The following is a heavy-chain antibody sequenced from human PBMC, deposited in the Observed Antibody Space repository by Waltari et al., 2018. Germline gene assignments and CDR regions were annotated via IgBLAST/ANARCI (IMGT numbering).Heavy chain of an antibody. CDR3: ARGLLQYRDYYYYGMDV. CDR2: AIPTCGKA. D-gene: IGHD4-4*01. V-gene: IGHV1-69*01. CDR1: GGTFSSYA. Sequence: QVQLVQSGAEVKKPGSSVKVSCKASGGTFSSYAISWVRLAPGQGLEWMGGAIPTCGKASDEQKCQGRGTITADESTSTAYMELSSLRSEDTAVYYCARGLLQYRDYYYYGMDVWGQGTTVTVSS. J-gene: IGHJ6*02.